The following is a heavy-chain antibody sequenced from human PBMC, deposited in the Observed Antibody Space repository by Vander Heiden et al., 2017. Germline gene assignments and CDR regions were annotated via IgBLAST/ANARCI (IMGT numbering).Heavy chain of an antibody. CDR1: GYTFSNYG. CDR2: ISADSVNT. Sequence: QVQLVQSSGEVKKPGASVKVSCKASGYTFSNYGISWVRQAPGQGLEWVGWISADSVNTDDAQNLQGRVTITTDTSTTTAYMELRSLRSDDTAVYYCAREGDCSTTSCYTNFQYYGMDVWGQGTTVTVSS. J-gene: IGHJ6*02. CDR3: AREGDCSTTSCYTNFQYYGMDV. D-gene: IGHD2-2*02. V-gene: IGHV1-18*01.